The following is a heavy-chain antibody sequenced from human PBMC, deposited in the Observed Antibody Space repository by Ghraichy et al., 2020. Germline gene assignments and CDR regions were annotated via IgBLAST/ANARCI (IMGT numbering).Heavy chain of an antibody. CDR2: ISGSGGST. Sequence: GGSLRLSCAASGFTFSNYVLSWVRQAPGKGLEWVSGISGSGGSTSYPDSVKGRFTIPRDNSKNTLNLQMNSLRAEDKAIYYCSKGIATGTSTISYYYNGMAVWGQGTTVTVSS. CDR3: SKGIATGTSTISYYYNGMAV. CDR1: GFTFSNYV. V-gene: IGHV3-23*01. J-gene: IGHJ6*02. D-gene: IGHD1-7*01.